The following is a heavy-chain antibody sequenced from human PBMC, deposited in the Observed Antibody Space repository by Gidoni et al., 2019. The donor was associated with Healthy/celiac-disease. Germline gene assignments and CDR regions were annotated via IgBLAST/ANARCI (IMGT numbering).Heavy chain of an antibody. D-gene: IGHD5-12*01. CDR3: AKDLGEYSGYDLYYYYGMDV. J-gene: IGHJ6*02. CDR1: GFTLRSYG. V-gene: IGHV3-30*18. CDR2: ISYDGSNK. Sequence: QVQLVESGGGVVQPGRSLRLSCAASGFTLRSYGMPWVRQAPGKGLGWGAVISYDGSNKYYADSVKGRFTISRDNSKNTLYLQMNSLRAEDTAVYYCAKDLGEYSGYDLYYYYGMDVWGQGTTVTVSS.